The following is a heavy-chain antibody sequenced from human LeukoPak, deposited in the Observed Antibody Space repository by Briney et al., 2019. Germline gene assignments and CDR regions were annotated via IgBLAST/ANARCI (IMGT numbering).Heavy chain of an antibody. Sequence: GGSLRLSCAASGFTFSSYAMHWVRQAPGKGLEWVSIISYDGSNKYYADSVKGRFTISRDNSNNTLYLQMNSLRTEDTAVYYCAREVSYFGSWGQGTLVTVSS. CDR3: AREVSYFGS. CDR1: GFTFSSYA. J-gene: IGHJ4*02. D-gene: IGHD2-8*01. CDR2: ISYDGSNK. V-gene: IGHV3-30-3*01.